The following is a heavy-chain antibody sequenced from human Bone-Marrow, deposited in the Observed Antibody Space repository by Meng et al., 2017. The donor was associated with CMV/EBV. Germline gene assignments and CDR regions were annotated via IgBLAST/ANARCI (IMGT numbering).Heavy chain of an antibody. CDR1: GFTFSSYA. D-gene: IGHD6-6*01. Sequence: GGSLRLSCAASGFTFSSYAMSWVRQAPGKGLEWVSAISGSGGSTYYADSVKGRFTISRDNSKNTLYLQMNSLRAEDTAVYYCAKIPPSIAARQPKYYYYYGMDVWGQGTTVTVSS. CDR3: AKIPPSIAARQPKYYYYYGMDV. CDR2: ISGSGGST. V-gene: IGHV3-23*01. J-gene: IGHJ6*02.